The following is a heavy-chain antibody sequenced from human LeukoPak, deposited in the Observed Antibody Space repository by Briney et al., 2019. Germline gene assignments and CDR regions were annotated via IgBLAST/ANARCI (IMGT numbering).Heavy chain of an antibody. CDR1: GYTFTGYY. J-gene: IGHJ4*02. Sequence: GASVKVSCKASGYTFTGYYMQWVRQAPGQGLEWMGWINLNSGGTKYAQKFQGRVTMTRDTSISTAYMELSRLRSDDTAVYYCARGTTVETIDYWGQGTLVTVSS. CDR3: ARGTTVETIDY. CDR2: INLNSGGT. V-gene: IGHV1-2*02. D-gene: IGHD4-23*01.